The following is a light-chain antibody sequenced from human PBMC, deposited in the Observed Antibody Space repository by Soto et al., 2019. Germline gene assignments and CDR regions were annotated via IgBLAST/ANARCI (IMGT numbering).Light chain of an antibody. CDR3: GADHGSGNNFVFVV. CDR2: VGTGGIVG. V-gene: IGLV9-49*03. J-gene: IGLJ2*01. CDR1: SGYSNYK. Sequence: QPVLTQPPSASASLGASVTLTCTLSSGYSNYKVDWYQQRPGKGPRFVMRVGTGGIVGSKGDGIPDRFSVLGSGLNRYLTIKNIQEEDESDYHCGADHGSGNNFVFVVFGGGTKVTVL.